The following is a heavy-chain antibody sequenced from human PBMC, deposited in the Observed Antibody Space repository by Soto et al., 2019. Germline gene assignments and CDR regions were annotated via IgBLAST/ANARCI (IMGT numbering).Heavy chain of an antibody. CDR1: GGSISSGGYY. Sequence: QVQLQESGPGLVKPSQTLSLTCTVSGGSISSGGYYWSWIRQHPGKGLEWIGYIYYSGSTYYNPSLKSRVTISVDTSKNQFSLKLRSVTAADTAVYYCARVELGSGSFYFDYWGQGTLVTVSS. V-gene: IGHV4-31*03. D-gene: IGHD3-10*01. J-gene: IGHJ4*02. CDR3: ARVELGSGSFYFDY. CDR2: IYYSGST.